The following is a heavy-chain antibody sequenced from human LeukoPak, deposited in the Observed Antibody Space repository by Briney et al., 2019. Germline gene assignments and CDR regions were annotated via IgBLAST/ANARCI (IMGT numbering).Heavy chain of an antibody. V-gene: IGHV1-46*01. Sequence: GASVKVSCKASGYTFTSYYMHWVRQAPGQGLEWMGIINPSGGSTSYAQKFQGRVTMTTDTSTSTAYMELRSLRSDDTAVYYCARDGEITVAGPLDYWGQGTLVTVSS. CDR3: ARDGEITVAGPLDY. CDR2: INPSGGST. J-gene: IGHJ4*02. CDR1: GYTFTSYY. D-gene: IGHD6-19*01.